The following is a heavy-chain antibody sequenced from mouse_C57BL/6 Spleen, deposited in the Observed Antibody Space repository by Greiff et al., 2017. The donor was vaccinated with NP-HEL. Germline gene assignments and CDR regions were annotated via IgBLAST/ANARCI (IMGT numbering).Heavy chain of an antibody. CDR3: AIHEDCNYAMDY. CDR2: FYAGSGSI. V-gene: IGHV1-62-2*01. CDR1: GYTFTEYT. J-gene: IGHJ4*01. Sequence: QVQLQQSGAELVKPGASVKLSCKASGYTFTEYTIHWVKQRSGQGLEWIGWFYAGSGSIQYNEKFKDKATLTADKSYSTVEIELSRLTSEDSAVYFCAIHEDCNYAMDYWGQGTSVTVSS.